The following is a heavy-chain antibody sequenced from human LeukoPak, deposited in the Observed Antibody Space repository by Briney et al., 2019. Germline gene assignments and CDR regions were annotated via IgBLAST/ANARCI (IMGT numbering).Heavy chain of an antibody. V-gene: IGHV1-69*04. Sequence: GSSVKVSCKASGGTFSSYAISWVRQPPGQGLEWMGRIIPILGIANYAQKFQGRVTITADKSTSTAYMELSSLRSEDTAVYYCAGTYYDFWSGYYENYFDYWGQGTLVTVSS. CDR2: IIPILGIA. J-gene: IGHJ4*02. CDR3: AGTYYDFWSGYYENYFDY. CDR1: GGTFSSYA. D-gene: IGHD3-3*01.